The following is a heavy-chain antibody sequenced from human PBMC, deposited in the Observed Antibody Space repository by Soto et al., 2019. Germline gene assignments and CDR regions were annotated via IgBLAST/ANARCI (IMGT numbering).Heavy chain of an antibody. J-gene: IGHJ4*02. CDR3: ARDAAAMRIVSLLNSPDY. D-gene: IGHD3-22*01. Sequence: EVQLVESGGGLVQPGGSLRLSCAASGFTFSSYWMCWVRQAPGKGPEWVANIKQDGSEKYYVDSVKGRFTISRDNARNSLHLQMNSLRAEDTAVYYCARDAAAMRIVSLLNSPDYWGQGTLVTVSS. CDR1: GFTFSSYW. CDR2: IKQDGSEK. V-gene: IGHV3-7*01.